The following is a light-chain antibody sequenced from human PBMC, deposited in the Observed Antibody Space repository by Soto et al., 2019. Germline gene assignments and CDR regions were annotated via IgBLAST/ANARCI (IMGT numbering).Light chain of an antibody. V-gene: IGKV1-39*01. J-gene: IGKJ1*01. Sequence: DIQMTQSPSSLSASVGDRFTMTCRASQSISSYLNWYQQKPGKAPKLLIYAASSLQSGVPSRFSGSGSGTDFTLTISSLQPEDFATYYCQQSYSMRTFGQGTKVDI. CDR1: QSISSY. CDR2: AAS. CDR3: QQSYSMRT.